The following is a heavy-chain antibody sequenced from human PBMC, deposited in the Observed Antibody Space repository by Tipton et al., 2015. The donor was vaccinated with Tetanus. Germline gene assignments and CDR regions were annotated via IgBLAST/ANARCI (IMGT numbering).Heavy chain of an antibody. Sequence: GLVKPSETLSLTXXVSXXXVSXXXYXXXWIXXXPGXXXEXXXYIXXXGSTNHNSPLKSRVPISXDTSXNQFSXKLRSXTAAVTAXXXCAXXXPXXXIAXXXDAXDIWGQGTMVTXSS. CDR1: XXXVSXXXYX. V-gene: IGHV4-61*01. D-gene: IGHD6-13*01. J-gene: IGHJ3*02. CDR3: AXXXPXXXIAXXXDAXDI. CDR2: IXXXGST.